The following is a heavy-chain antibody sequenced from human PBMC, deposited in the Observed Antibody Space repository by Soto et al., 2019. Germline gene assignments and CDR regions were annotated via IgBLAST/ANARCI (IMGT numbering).Heavy chain of an antibody. V-gene: IGHV1-8*01. Sequence: ASVKVSCKASGYTFTSYDINWVRQATGQGLEWMGWMNPNSGNTGYAQKFQGRVTMTRNTSISTAYMELSSLRSEDTAVYYCARGRVIAARNNWFDPWGQGTLVTVSS. D-gene: IGHD6-6*01. CDR1: GYTFTSYD. CDR2: MNPNSGNT. CDR3: ARGRVIAARNNWFDP. J-gene: IGHJ5*02.